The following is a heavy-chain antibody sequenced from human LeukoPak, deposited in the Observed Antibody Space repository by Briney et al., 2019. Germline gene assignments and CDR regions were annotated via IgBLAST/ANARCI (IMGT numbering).Heavy chain of an antibody. CDR3: ARLVRYYDFWSEYYFDY. CDR2: IYYSGST. Sequence: SETLSLTCTVSGGSISSSSYYWGWIRQPPGKGLEWIGSIYYSGSTYYNPSLKSRVTISVDTSKNQFSLKLSSVTAADTAVYYCARLVRYYDFWSEYYFDYWGQGTLVTVSS. D-gene: IGHD3-3*01. V-gene: IGHV4-39*01. J-gene: IGHJ4*02. CDR1: GGSISSSSYY.